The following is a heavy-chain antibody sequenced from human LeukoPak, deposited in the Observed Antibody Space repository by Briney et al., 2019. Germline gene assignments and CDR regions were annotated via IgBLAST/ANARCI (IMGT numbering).Heavy chain of an antibody. J-gene: IGHJ4*02. CDR3: AKRGHSYGDFDY. V-gene: IGHV1-8*01. Sequence: ASVKVSCKASGYTFTSYDINWVRQATGQGLEWMGWMNPNSDNTGYAQMFQGRVTMTRNTSISTAYMELSSLRSEDTAVYYCAKRGHSYGDFDYWGQGTLVTVSS. D-gene: IGHD5-18*01. CDR2: MNPNSDNT. CDR1: GYTFTSYD.